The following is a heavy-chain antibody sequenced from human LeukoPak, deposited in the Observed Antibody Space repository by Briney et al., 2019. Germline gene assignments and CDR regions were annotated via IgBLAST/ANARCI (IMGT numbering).Heavy chain of an antibody. J-gene: IGHJ2*01. Sequence: AETLCLTCTVSGGSISPDYWGWIRQPPGKGLGWIAYVYYTGTTNFNTSLKSRFSISVDASRNQRSLRLTSVTAADTAVYYCARLRRVTVATYNYYYLDLWGRGTLVTVSS. CDR3: ARLRRVTVATYNYYYLDL. CDR2: VYYTGTT. D-gene: IGHD6-19*01. CDR1: GGSISPDY. V-gene: IGHV4-59*01.